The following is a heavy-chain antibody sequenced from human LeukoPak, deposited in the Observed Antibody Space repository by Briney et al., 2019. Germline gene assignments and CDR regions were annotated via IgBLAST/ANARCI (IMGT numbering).Heavy chain of an antibody. J-gene: IGHJ5*02. Sequence: EPSETLSLTCTVSGGSISSYYWSWIRQPPGKGLEWIGYIYYSGSTNYNPSLKSRVTISVDTSKNQFSLKLSSVTAADTAVYYCARGLRIAAAGTVINWFDPWGQGTLVTVSS. D-gene: IGHD6-13*01. CDR1: GGSISSYY. CDR3: ARGLRIAAAGTVINWFDP. V-gene: IGHV4-59*01. CDR2: IYYSGST.